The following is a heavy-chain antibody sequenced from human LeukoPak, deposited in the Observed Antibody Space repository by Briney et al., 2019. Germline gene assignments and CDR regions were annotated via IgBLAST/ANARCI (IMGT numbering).Heavy chain of an antibody. CDR3: AASLWFGIYPDY. J-gene: IGHJ4*02. Sequence: KSSETLSLTCAVYSGSFSGYYWTWFRQPPGKGLVWIGEFNHSWGAKYNPSFKSRVTISVDTSNNHLSLSLNSVTAADTAVYYCAASLWFGIYPDYWGQGSLVTVSS. CDR1: SGSFSGYY. D-gene: IGHD3-10*01. CDR2: FNHSWGA. V-gene: IGHV4-34*01.